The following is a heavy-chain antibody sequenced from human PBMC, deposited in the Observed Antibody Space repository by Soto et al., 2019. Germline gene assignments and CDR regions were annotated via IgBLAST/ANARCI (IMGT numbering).Heavy chain of an antibody. J-gene: IGHJ5*02. CDR1: GYTFTSYA. D-gene: IGHD2-2*01. Sequence: QVQLVQSGAEVKKPGASVKVSCKASGYTFTSYAMHWVRQAPGQRLEWMGWINAGNGNTKYSQKFQGRVTITRDTSASTADMELSSLRSEDTAVYYCARDCSSTSCYLPFDPWGQGTLVTVSS. V-gene: IGHV1-3*01. CDR3: ARDCSSTSCYLPFDP. CDR2: INAGNGNT.